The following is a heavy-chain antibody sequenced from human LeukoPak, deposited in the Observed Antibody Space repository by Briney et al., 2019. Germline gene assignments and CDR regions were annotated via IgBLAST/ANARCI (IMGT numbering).Heavy chain of an antibody. CDR2: IRYDGLNK. V-gene: IGHV3-30*02. CDR3: AKVKGMYSSGSYYFDY. D-gene: IGHD6-19*01. CDR1: GFTFRSYG. J-gene: IGHJ4*02. Sequence: GGSLRLSCAASGFTFRSYGMHWVRQAPGKGLEWGAVIRYDGLNKYYADSVKDRFTISRDNSKNTLWLQMNSLRAEHTAVYYCAKVKGMYSSGSYYFDYWGQGSLVTVSS.